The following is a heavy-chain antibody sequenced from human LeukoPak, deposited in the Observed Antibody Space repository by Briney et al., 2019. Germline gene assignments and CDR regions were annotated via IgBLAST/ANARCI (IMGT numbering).Heavy chain of an antibody. CDR2: INHSGST. Sequence: PSETLSLTCAVYGGSFSGYYWSWIRQPPGKGLEWIGEINHSGSTNYNPSLKSRVTISVDTSKNQFSLKLSSVTAADTAVYYCASGTNPRGYWSSTSCFNWFDPWGQGTLVTVSS. V-gene: IGHV4-34*01. J-gene: IGHJ5*02. CDR1: GGSFSGYY. CDR3: ASGTNPRGYWSSTSCFNWFDP. D-gene: IGHD2-2*01.